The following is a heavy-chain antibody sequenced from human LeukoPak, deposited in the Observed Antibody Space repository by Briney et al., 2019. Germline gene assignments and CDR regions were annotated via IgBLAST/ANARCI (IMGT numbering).Heavy chain of an antibody. D-gene: IGHD3-16*01. V-gene: IGHV3-7*03. CDR1: GFTFSNYW. J-gene: IGHJ4*02. CDR2: IKEDGSEK. Sequence: HGGSLRLSCAASGFTFSNYWLNWVRQAPGKGLEWVANIKEDGSEKYYVDSVKGRFTISRDNAKNSLFLQMNSLRAEDTAVYYCARTLRGGGALDYWGQGTLVTVSS. CDR3: ARTLRGGGALDY.